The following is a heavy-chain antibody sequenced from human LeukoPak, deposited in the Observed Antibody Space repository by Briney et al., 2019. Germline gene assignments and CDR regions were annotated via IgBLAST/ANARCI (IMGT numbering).Heavy chain of an antibody. V-gene: IGHV3-48*04. CDR2: ISSSSSSI. CDR3: ARGGVYAYFDY. CDR1: GFTFSSYS. D-gene: IGHD5/OR15-5a*01. J-gene: IGHJ4*02. Sequence: PGGSLRLSCAASGFTFSSYSMNWVRQAPGKGLEWVSYISSSSSSIYYADSVKGRFTISRDNAKNSLYLQMNSLRADDTAVYYCARGGVYAYFDYWGQGTLVTVSS.